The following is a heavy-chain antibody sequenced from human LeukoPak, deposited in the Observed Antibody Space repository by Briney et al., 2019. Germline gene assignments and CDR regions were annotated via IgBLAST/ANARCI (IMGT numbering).Heavy chain of an antibody. CDR2: IRYDGSNK. D-gene: IGHD3-16*01. CDR3: AKEGAVLGEYCYYYMDV. CDR1: GFTFSSYG. J-gene: IGHJ6*03. V-gene: IGHV3-30*02. Sequence: GGSLRLSCAASGFTFSSYGMHWVRQAPGKGLEWVTFIRYDGSNKYYADSVKGRFTVSRDNSNNTLYLQMNSLRGDDTAVYYCAKEGAVLGEYCYYYMDVWGKGTTVAVSS.